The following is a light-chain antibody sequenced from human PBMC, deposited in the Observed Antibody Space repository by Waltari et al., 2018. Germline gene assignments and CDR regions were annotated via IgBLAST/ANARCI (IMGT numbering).Light chain of an antibody. CDR3: QQYHTYSWT. CDR2: KAS. J-gene: IGKJ1*01. V-gene: IGKV1-5*03. Sequence: DIQMTQSPSTLSASIVDRVTITCRASQSISIWLAWYQQKPGKAPKLLIYKASSLESGVPSRFSGSGSGTEFTLTISSLQPDDFATYYCQQYHTYSWTFGQGTKVEIK. CDR1: QSISIW.